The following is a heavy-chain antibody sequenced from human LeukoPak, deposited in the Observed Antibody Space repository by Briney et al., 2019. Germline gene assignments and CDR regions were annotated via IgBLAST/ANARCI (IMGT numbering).Heavy chain of an antibody. V-gene: IGHV4-38-2*02. D-gene: IGHD3-16*01. CDR1: GYSISSGYY. Sequence: SDTLSLTCAVSGYSISSGYYWGWIRQPPGKGLEWIGSIYHSGSTYYNPSLRSRVTISGDTSKNQFSLKLSSVTAADTDVYYCARDGRGAEVAFWGQGTLVSVSS. J-gene: IGHJ4*02. CDR3: ARDGRGAEVAF. CDR2: IYHSGST.